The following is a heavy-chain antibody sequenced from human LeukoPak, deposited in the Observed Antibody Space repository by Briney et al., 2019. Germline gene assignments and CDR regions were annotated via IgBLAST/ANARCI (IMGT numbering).Heavy chain of an antibody. D-gene: IGHD3-10*01. CDR3: ARGWNTMVRGVINPPYDY. J-gene: IGHJ4*02. Sequence: GGSLRLSCAASGFTFSSYEMNWVRQAPGKGLEWVSYISSSGSTIYYADSVKGRFTISRDNAKNSLYLQMNSLRAEDTAVYYCARGWNTMVRGVINPPYDYWDQGTLVTVSS. CDR2: ISSSGSTI. CDR1: GFTFSSYE. V-gene: IGHV3-48*03.